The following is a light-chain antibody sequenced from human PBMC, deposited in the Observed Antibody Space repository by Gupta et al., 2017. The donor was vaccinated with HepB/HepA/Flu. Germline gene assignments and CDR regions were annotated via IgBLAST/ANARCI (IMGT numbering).Light chain of an antibody. V-gene: IGLV4-69*01. Sequence: QFVLTHSPSASASLGASVKLTCTLSSWHSSYTIAWHQRQPGKGPRYLMRIDSDGRHRKGDVVPDRFSGSSSGAERYLTIANRQTEDEADYYCQTWSTGILVVFGGGTKLTVL. CDR1: SWHSSYT. CDR2: IDSDGRH. CDR3: QTWSTGILVV. J-gene: IGLJ2*01.